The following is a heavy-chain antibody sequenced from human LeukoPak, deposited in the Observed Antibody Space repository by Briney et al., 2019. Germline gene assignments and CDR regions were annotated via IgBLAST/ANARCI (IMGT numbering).Heavy chain of an antibody. D-gene: IGHD3-9*01. J-gene: IGHJ5*02. Sequence: PGGSLRLSCVASGFTFSDYYMSWIRQAPGKGLQYVSYISSSGTYANYANSVKGRFTNSRGNAKNSLYLQMNSLRADDTAVYYCARGGYDILTGTSFFDPWGQGTLVTVSS. V-gene: IGHV3-11*05. CDR2: ISSSGTYA. CDR1: GFTFSDYY. CDR3: ARGGYDILTGTSFFDP.